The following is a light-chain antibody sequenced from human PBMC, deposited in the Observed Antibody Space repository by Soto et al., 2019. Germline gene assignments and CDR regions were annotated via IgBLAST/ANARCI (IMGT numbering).Light chain of an antibody. CDR1: SSNIGAGYD. V-gene: IGLV1-40*01. CDR2: GNS. Sequence: QSVLTQPPSVSGAPGQRVTISCTGSSSNIGAGYDVHWYQQHPGTAPKLLIYGNSNRPSGVPDRLSGSKSGTSASLAITGLQAEDEADYYCQSYDSGLSGSVFGGGTKLTVL. CDR3: QSYDSGLSGSV. J-gene: IGLJ3*02.